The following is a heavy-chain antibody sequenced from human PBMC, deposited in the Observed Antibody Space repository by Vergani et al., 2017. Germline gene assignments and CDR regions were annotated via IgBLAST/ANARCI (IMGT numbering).Heavy chain of an antibody. V-gene: IGHV1-69-2*01. CDR1: VYTFPPSY. D-gene: IGHD4-23*01. CDR2: VDPEDGET. CDR3: ATRGYGGNSAFDY. J-gene: IGHJ4*02. Sequence: EAQPVQSGAEVKNPGATVKISCKVSVYTFPPSYLHWVQQAPGKGLEWMGLVDPEDGETIYAEKFQGRVIISADTATDTADMARSSLRAEDTAVYDCATRGYGGNSAFDYWGKGTLVTVSS.